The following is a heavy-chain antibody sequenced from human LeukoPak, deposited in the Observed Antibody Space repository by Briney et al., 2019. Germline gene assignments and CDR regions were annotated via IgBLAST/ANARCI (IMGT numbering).Heavy chain of an antibody. CDR2: MNPNSGNT. CDR1: GYTFTSYD. V-gene: IGHV1-8*01. CDR3: ARVGMQWLVYYYYYGMDV. J-gene: IGHJ6*02. D-gene: IGHD6-19*01. Sequence: ASVKVSCKASGYTFTSYDINWVRQATGQGLEWMGWMNPNSGNTGYAQKFQGRVTMTRNTSISTAYMELSSLRSEDTAVYYCARVGMQWLVYYYYYGMDVWGQGTTVTVSS.